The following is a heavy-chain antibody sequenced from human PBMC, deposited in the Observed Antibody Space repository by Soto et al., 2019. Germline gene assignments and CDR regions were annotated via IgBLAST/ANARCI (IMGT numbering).Heavy chain of an antibody. J-gene: IGHJ6*02. D-gene: IGHD6-13*01. Sequence: SETLSLTCAVYGGSFSGYYWSWIRQPPGKGLEWIGEINHSGSTNYNPSLKSRVTISVDTSKNQFSLKLSSVTAADTAVYYCARCLWAAAGRLLGMDVCCQGTTVTGSS. CDR2: INHSGST. CDR1: GGSFSGYY. CDR3: ARCLWAAAGRLLGMDV. V-gene: IGHV4-34*01.